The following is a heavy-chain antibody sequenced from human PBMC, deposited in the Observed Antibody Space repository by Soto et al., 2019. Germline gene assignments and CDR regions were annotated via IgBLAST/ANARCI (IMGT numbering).Heavy chain of an antibody. J-gene: IGHJ4*02. CDR3: ASPSGSYLYYFDY. CDR1: GGSISSSSYY. Sequence: QLHLQESGPGLVKPSETLSLTCSVSGGSISSSSYYWGWFRQPPGKGLQWIGSVYYSVSTYYNPSFKGRVTISVDKSKNQYSLKLSSVPAADTDVYYCASPSGSYLYYFDYWGQGTLVTVSS. D-gene: IGHD1-26*01. V-gene: IGHV4-39*01. CDR2: VYYSVST.